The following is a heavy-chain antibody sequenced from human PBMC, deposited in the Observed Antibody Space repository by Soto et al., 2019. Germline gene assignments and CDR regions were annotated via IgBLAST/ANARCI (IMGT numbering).Heavy chain of an antibody. D-gene: IGHD3-3*01. V-gene: IGHV3-23*01. CDR1: GFTFSSYA. J-gene: IGHJ6*02. CDR2: ISGSGGST. Sequence: QAGGSLRLSCAASGFTFSSYAMSWVRQAPGKGLEWVSAISGSGGSTYYADSVKGRFTISRDNSKNTLYLQMNSLRAEDTAVYYCAKCPEDFGALWGYYYYYYGMDVWGQGTTVTVSS. CDR3: AKCPEDFGALWGYYYYYYGMDV.